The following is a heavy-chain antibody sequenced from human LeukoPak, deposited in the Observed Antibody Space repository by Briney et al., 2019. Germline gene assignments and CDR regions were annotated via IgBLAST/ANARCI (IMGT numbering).Heavy chain of an antibody. D-gene: IGHD6-13*01. CDR2: IYYSGST. CDR1: GGSISSSSYY. V-gene: IGHV4-39*07. Sequence: SETLSLTCTVSGGSISSSSYYWGWIRQPPGKGLEWIGSIYYSGSTYYNPSLKSRVTISVDTSKNQFSLKLSSVTAADTAVYYCAREPGFVAAAGTDAFDIWGQGTMVTVSS. CDR3: AREPGFVAAAGTDAFDI. J-gene: IGHJ3*02.